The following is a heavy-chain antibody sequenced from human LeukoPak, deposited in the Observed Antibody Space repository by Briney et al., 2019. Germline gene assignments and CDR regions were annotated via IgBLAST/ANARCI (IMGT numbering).Heavy chain of an antibody. CDR3: ARESITMILYGMDV. J-gene: IGHJ6*02. CDR1: GYTFTSYG. Sequence: ASVKVSCKASGYTFTSYGISWVRQAPGQGLEWMGWISAYNGNTNYAQKLQGRVTMTTDTSTSTAYMELRSLRSDDTAVYYCARESITMILYGMDVWGQGTTVTVSS. D-gene: IGHD3-22*01. V-gene: IGHV1-18*01. CDR2: ISAYNGNT.